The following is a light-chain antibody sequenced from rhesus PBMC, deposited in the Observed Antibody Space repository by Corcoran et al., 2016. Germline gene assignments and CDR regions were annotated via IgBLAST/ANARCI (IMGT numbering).Light chain of an antibody. CDR3: QQYSNWPRGT. CDR1: QSVSSS. J-gene: IGKJ1*01. V-gene: IGKV3-42*03. Sequence: EIVMTQSPATLSLSPGERATLSCRASQSVSSSLAWYQQKPGQAPRLLIYGAASRAICIPDRFSGRESGTEFTLTISSLEPEVFAVYYCQQYSNWPRGTFGQGTKVEIK. CDR2: GAA.